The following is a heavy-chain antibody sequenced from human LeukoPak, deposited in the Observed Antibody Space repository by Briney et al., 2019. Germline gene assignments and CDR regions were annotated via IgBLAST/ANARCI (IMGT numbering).Heavy chain of an antibody. CDR1: GGSISSSSYY. V-gene: IGHV4-39*07. Sequence: PLETLSLTCTVSGGSISSSSYYWGWIRQPPGKGLEWIGSIYYSGSTYYNPSLKSRVTISVDTSKNQFSLKLSSVTAADTAVYYCARAHDYGDYGFDYWGQGTLVTVSS. D-gene: IGHD4-17*01. CDR2: IYYSGST. J-gene: IGHJ4*02. CDR3: ARAHDYGDYGFDY.